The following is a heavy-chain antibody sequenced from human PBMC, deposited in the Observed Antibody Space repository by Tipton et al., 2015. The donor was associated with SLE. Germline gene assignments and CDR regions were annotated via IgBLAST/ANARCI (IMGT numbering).Heavy chain of an antibody. Sequence: GSLRLSCAASGFTFSSYWMSWVRQAPGKGLEWVANIKPDGSEKFYGDSVKGRFTISRGNAQNSLYLQMISLRAEDTAVYYCARGDFVGDTFIDAFDIWGQGTMFTVSS. CDR1: GFTFSSYW. J-gene: IGHJ3*02. V-gene: IGHV3-7*01. D-gene: IGHD2-15*01. CDR3: ARGDFVGDTFIDAFDI. CDR2: IKPDGSEK.